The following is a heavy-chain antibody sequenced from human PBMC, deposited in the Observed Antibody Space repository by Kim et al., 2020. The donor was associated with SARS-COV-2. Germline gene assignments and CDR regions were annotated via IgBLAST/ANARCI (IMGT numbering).Heavy chain of an antibody. V-gene: IGHV4-39*01. CDR2: IYYTGST. CDR3: ARLAVGVVYAIYYYYYYMDV. D-gene: IGHD2-8*02. CDR1: GGSISSSSYY. J-gene: IGHJ6*03. Sequence: SETLSLTCTVSGGSISSSSYYWGWIRQPPGEGLEWVGSIYYTGSTYYNPSLKSRVTISVDTSKNQFSLKLNSVTAADTAVYYCARLAVGVVYAIYYYYYYMDVWGTGTTVTVSS.